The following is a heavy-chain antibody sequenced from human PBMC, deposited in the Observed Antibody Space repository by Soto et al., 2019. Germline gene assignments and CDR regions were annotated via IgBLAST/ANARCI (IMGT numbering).Heavy chain of an antibody. J-gene: IGHJ4*02. Sequence: ASVKVSCKASGYAFTSYGISWVRQAPGQGLEWMGWISAYNGNTNYAQKLQGRVTMTTDTSTSTAYMELRSLRSDDTAVYYCARVGNVPITGTEYYFDYWGQGTLVTVSS. CDR3: ARVGNVPITGTEYYFDY. CDR2: ISAYNGNT. CDR1: GYAFTSYG. V-gene: IGHV1-18*01. D-gene: IGHD1-20*01.